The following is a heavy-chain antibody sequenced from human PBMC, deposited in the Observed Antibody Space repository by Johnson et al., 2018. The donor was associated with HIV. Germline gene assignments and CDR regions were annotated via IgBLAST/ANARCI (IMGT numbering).Heavy chain of an antibody. J-gene: IGHJ3*02. D-gene: IGHD1-26*01. CDR1: GFTFSDYY. CDR2: INWNGGST. Sequence: VQLVESGGGLVKPGGSLRLSCAASGFTFSDYYMSWVRQAPGKGLEWVSGINWNGGSTGYADSVKGRFTISRDNAKNSLYLQMNSLRAEDTALYYCAKDEGGSYSQDAFDIWGQGTMVTVSS. CDR3: AKDEGGSYSQDAFDI. V-gene: IGHV3-20*04.